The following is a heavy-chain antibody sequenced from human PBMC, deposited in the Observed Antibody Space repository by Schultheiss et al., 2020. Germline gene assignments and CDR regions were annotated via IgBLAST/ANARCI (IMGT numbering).Heavy chain of an antibody. D-gene: IGHD3-16*01. V-gene: IGHV3-74*01. Sequence: ESLKISCAASGFTFSSYWMHWVRQAPGKGLVWVSRINSDGSSTSYADSVKGRFTISRDNAKNTLYLQMNSLRAEDTALGNYGMDVWGQGTTVTVSS. CDR1: GFTFSSYW. CDR3: GMDV. CDR2: INSDGSST. J-gene: IGHJ6*02.